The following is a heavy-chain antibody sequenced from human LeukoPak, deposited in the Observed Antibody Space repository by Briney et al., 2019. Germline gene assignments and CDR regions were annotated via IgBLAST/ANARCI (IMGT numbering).Heavy chain of an antibody. D-gene: IGHD2/OR15-2a*01. CDR2: VNSDGSWT. J-gene: IGHJ4*02. V-gene: IGHV3-74*01. CDR1: GNYW. Sequence: GGSLRLSCAASGNYWMHWVRQAPGKGLVWVSHVNSDGSWTSYADSVKGRFTISKDNAKNTVYLQMNSLRAEDTAVYYCVSFYETYWGRGTLVTVSS. CDR3: VSFYETY.